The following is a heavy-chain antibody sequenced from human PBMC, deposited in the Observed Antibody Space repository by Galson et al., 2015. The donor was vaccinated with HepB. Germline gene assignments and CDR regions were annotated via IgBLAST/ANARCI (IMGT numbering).Heavy chain of an antibody. Sequence: SLRLSCAASGFTFSSYGMHWVRQAPGKGLEWVAFIRYDGSNKYYADSVKGRFTISRDDSKNTLYLQMNSLRAEDTAVYYCAKGIAATSEFDPWGQGTLVTVSS. J-gene: IGHJ5*02. D-gene: IGHD6-13*01. CDR2: IRYDGSNK. V-gene: IGHV3-30*02. CDR3: AKGIAATSEFDP. CDR1: GFTFSSYG.